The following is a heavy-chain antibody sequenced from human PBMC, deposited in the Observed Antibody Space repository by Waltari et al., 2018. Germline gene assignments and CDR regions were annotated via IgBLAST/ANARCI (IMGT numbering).Heavy chain of an antibody. CDR2: IYHSGST. CDR3: ARDRLLWFGELPPGVDAFDI. D-gene: IGHD3-10*01. CDR1: GYSISSGYY. V-gene: IGHV4-38-2*02. Sequence: QVQLQESGPGLVKPSETLSLTCAVSGYSISSGYYWGWIRQPQGKGLEWMGIYHSGSTYNIPSLKSRVTISVDTSKNQFSLKLSSVTAADTAVYYCARDRLLWFGELPPGVDAFDIWGQGTMVTVSS. J-gene: IGHJ3*02.